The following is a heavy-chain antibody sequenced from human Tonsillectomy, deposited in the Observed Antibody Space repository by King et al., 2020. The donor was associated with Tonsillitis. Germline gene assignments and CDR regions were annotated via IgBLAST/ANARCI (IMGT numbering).Heavy chain of an antibody. Sequence: VQLQQWGAGLLKPSENLSLTCAVFGGSFSGYYWSWIRQPPGKGLEWIGEINHSGSTNYNPSRKSRVTISVDTSKNQLSLNLSSVTAADTAVYYCARVLVGAYSYGFRSWYFDLWGRGTLVTVSS. CDR3: ARVLVGAYSYGFRSWYFDL. CDR1: GGSFSGYY. V-gene: IGHV4-34*01. CDR2: INHSGST. J-gene: IGHJ2*01. D-gene: IGHD5-18*01.